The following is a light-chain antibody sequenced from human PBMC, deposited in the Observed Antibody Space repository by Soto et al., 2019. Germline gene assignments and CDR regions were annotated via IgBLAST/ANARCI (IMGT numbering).Light chain of an antibody. CDR1: QTIDKY. CDR2: TTS. Sequence: DVQMTQSPSSLSASVGDRVTITCRASQTIDKYLNWYQQRPGKAPKLLIYTTSTLQGGVPSRFSGSGSGIEFTLTINSLQPEDFATYYCQQSYITPLTFGGGTKVEIK. CDR3: QQSYITPLT. J-gene: IGKJ4*01. V-gene: IGKV1-39*01.